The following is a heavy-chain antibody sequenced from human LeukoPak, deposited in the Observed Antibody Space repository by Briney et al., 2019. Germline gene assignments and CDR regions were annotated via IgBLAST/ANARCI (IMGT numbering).Heavy chain of an antibody. V-gene: IGHV3-48*04. Sequence: PGGSLRLSCAGSGFTFSSYSMNWVRHAPGKGLEWVSYIGHTGSITDYADSVKGRFTISRDNSKNSLYLQMNSLRAEDTALYYCAKDVHRVKLLWFGESAGMDVWGQGTTVTVSS. CDR3: AKDVHRVKLLWFGESAGMDV. CDR1: GFTFSSYS. CDR2: IGHTGSIT. D-gene: IGHD3-10*01. J-gene: IGHJ6*02.